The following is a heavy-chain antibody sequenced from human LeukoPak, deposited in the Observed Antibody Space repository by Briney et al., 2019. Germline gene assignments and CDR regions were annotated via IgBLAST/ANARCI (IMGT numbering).Heavy chain of an antibody. V-gene: IGHV4-59*11. CDR1: GVSISGHY. CDR3: ARDTQLGSFDY. CDR2: ISHSGNT. D-gene: IGHD1-1*01. J-gene: IGHJ4*02. Sequence: SETLSLTCTVSGVSISGHYWSWIRLPPGQGLEWIGYISHSGNTKYSPSLKSRVTISVDTSKNQFSLKLSSVTAADTAVYYCARDTQLGSFDYWGQGSLVTVSS.